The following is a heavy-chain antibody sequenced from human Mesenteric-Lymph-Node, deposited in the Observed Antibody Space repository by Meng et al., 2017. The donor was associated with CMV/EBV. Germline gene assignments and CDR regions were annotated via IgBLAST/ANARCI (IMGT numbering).Heavy chain of an antibody. Sequence: GGSLRLSCAASGFTFSSYAMHWVRQAPGKGLEWVAVISYDGSNKYYADSVKGRFTISRDNSKNTLYLQMNSLRAEDTAVYYCTVFSRIAAPTDHYYYYGMDVWGQGTTVTVSS. CDR1: GFTFSSYA. CDR3: TVFSRIAAPTDHYYYYGMDV. CDR2: ISYDGSNK. J-gene: IGHJ6*02. D-gene: IGHD6-13*01. V-gene: IGHV3-30-3*01.